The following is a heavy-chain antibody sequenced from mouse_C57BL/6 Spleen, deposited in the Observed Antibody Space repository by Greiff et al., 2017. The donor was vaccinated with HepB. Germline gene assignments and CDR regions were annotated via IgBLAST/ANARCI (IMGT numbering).Heavy chain of an antibody. V-gene: IGHV1-69*01. J-gene: IGHJ1*03. CDR2: IDPSDSYT. CDR1: GYTFSSYR. Sequence: QQPGAELVMPGASVKLSCKASGYTFSSYRMHWVKPRPGQGLEWIGEIDPSDSYTNYNLKFKGKSTLTVDKSSNTAYMQLSSLTSEDSAVYYCAKAYYCGSRWYFDVWGTGTTVTVSS. D-gene: IGHD1-1*01. CDR3: AKAYYCGSRWYFDV.